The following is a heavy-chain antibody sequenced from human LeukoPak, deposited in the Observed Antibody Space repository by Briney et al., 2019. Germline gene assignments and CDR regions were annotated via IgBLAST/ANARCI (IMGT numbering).Heavy chain of an antibody. V-gene: IGHV3-30-3*01. CDR1: GFTFSSYA. J-gene: IGHJ4*02. Sequence: GGSLRLSCAASGFTFSSYAMHWVRQAPGKGLEWVAVISYDGSNKYYADSVKGRFTISRDNSKNTLYLQMNSLRAEDTAVYYCARNQGSQFDYWGQGTLVTVSS. CDR3: ARNQGSQFDY. CDR2: ISYDGSNK. D-gene: IGHD1-14*01.